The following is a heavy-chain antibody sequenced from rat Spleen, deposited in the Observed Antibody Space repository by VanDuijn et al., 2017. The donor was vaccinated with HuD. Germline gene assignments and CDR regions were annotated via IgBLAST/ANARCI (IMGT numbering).Heavy chain of an antibody. Sequence: QVQLKESGPGLVQTSQTLSLTCTVSGFSLTNYNVHWVRQPTGKGLAWMGMLWTGGSTDYNSALRSRLSISRDTSESQVFLKMNSLRTEDIATYYCVRESRTGNYFDDWGQGVMVTVSS. J-gene: IGHJ2*01. CDR2: LWTGGST. CDR1: GFSLTNYN. CDR3: VRESRTGNYFDD. V-gene: IGHV2-30*01. D-gene: IGHD5-1*01.